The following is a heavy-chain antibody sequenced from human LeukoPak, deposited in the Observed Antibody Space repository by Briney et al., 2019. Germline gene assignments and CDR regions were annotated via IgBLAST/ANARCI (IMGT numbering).Heavy chain of an antibody. Sequence: PSETLSFTCTVSGGSISSSSYYWGWIRQPPGKGLEWIGSIYYSGSTYYNPSLKSRVTISVDTSKNQFSLKLSSVTAADTAVYYCARQTDYYDSSGYYIDAFDIWGQGTMVTVSS. V-gene: IGHV4-39*01. CDR1: GGSISSSSYY. J-gene: IGHJ3*02. CDR3: ARQTDYYDSSGYYIDAFDI. CDR2: IYYSGST. D-gene: IGHD3-22*01.